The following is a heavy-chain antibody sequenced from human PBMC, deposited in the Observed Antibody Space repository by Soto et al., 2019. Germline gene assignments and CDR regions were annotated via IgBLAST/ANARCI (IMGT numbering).Heavy chain of an antibody. J-gene: IGHJ4*02. CDR1: VDTFSGYP. V-gene: IGHV1-69*18. CDR2: IIPVFGTT. D-gene: IGHD3-10*01. Sequence: QVQLVQSGAELKKPGSSVKVSCKASVDTFSGYPINWVRQAPGEGLEWMGRIIPVFGTTNDAQRFEGRVTFTAEESTNTAYMALRGLLSEDTAVYYCARDGGFGELKYWGPGTLVTVSS. CDR3: ARDGGFGELKY.